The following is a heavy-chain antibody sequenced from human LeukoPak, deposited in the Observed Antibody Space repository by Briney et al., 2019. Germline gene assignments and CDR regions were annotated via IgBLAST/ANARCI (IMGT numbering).Heavy chain of an antibody. J-gene: IGHJ4*02. D-gene: IGHD2-2*01. CDR1: GGSISRSSYY. CDR2: IYYSGST. CDR3: ARLHRHCSSTSCSDY. Sequence: SETLSLTCTVSGGSISRSSYYWGWIRQPPGKGLEWIGSIYYSGSTYYNPSLKSRVTISVDTSKNQFSLKLSSVTAADTAVYYCARLHRHCSSTSCSDYWGQGTLVTVSS. V-gene: IGHV4-39*01.